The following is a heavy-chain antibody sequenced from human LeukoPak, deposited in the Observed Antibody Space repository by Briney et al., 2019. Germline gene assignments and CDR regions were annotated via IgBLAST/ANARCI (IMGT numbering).Heavy chain of an antibody. CDR1: GFTFSNYE. J-gene: IGHJ3*02. Sequence: PGGSLRLSCAASGFTFSNYEMNWVRQAPGKGLEWVSYIITSGTTIYYADSVKGRFTISRDNAKNSLYLQMNSLRAEDTAVYYCARQRYQRDDFDIWGQGTMVTVSS. CDR3: ARQRYQRDDFDI. CDR2: IITSGTTI. D-gene: IGHD2-2*01. V-gene: IGHV3-48*03.